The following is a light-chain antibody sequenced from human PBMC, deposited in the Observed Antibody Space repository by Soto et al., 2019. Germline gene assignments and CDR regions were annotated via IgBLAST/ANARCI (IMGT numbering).Light chain of an antibody. CDR1: SSNIGLNT. V-gene: IGLV1-44*01. CDR2: SNN. CDR3: AAWDDSLDGYVI. Sequence: QSVLTQPPSASGTPGQRVTISCSGSSSNIGLNTVTWYQQLPGLAPKLLIYSNNQRPSGVPDRFSGSKSGTSASLAISGLQSEDEADYYCAAWDDSLDGYVIFGGGTQLTVL. J-gene: IGLJ2*01.